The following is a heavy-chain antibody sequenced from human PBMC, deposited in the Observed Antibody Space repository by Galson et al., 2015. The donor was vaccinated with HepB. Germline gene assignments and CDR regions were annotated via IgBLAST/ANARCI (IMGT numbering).Heavy chain of an antibody. V-gene: IGHV3-66*01. CDR2: IYNSGTV. CDR3: ARGGAHDTLAV. D-gene: IGHD3-9*01. Sequence: SLRLSCAASGFAVSSSYVSWVRQAPGKGLECVSVIYNSGTVYYADSVKGRFTISRDSSKNTLYLQMDSLRVEDTALYYCARGGAHDTLAVWGQGTLVTVSS. J-gene: IGHJ4*02. CDR1: GFAVSSSY.